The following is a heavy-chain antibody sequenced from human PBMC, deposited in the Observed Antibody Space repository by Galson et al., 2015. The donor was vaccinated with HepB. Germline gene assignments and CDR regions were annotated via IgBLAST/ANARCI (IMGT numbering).Heavy chain of an antibody. J-gene: IGHJ6*02. Sequence: SLRLSCAASGFTFSSYAMHWVRQAPGKGLEWVAVISFDGSNKYYSDSVKGRFTISRDNSKNTLYLQMNSLRAEDTAVYYCARDLDSTDTAMVLDAMDVWGQGTTVTVSS. V-gene: IGHV3-30-3*01. CDR3: ARDLDSTDTAMVLDAMDV. CDR2: ISFDGSNK. D-gene: IGHD5-18*01. CDR1: GFTFSSYA.